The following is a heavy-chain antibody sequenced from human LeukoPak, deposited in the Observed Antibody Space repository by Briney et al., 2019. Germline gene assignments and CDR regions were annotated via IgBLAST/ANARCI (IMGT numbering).Heavy chain of an antibody. D-gene: IGHD2-15*01. CDR3: ATYCSGGSCFYPHFDY. CDR2: IDPSDAYT. Sequence: GESLKISCKGSGYTFTSYWISGVRQMPGKGLEWMGRIDPSDAYTNYSPSFQGHVTISADKSISTAYLQWSSLKASDNAMYYCATYCSGGSCFYPHFDYWGQGTLVTVSS. J-gene: IGHJ4*02. CDR1: GYTFTSYW. V-gene: IGHV5-10-1*01.